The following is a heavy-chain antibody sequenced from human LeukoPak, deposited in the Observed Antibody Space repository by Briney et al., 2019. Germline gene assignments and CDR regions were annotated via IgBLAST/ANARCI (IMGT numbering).Heavy chain of an antibody. CDR1: GVSISSGGYY. J-gene: IGHJ4*02. D-gene: IGHD3-22*01. CDR2: IYYSGST. CDR3: ARDLDSSGFDY. Sequence: SETLSLTCTVSGVSISSGGYYWSWVRQHPGKGLEWIGYIYYSGSTYYNPSLKSRVTISVDTSKNQFSLKLSSVTAADTAVYYCARDLDSSGFDYWGQGTLVTVSS. V-gene: IGHV4-31*03.